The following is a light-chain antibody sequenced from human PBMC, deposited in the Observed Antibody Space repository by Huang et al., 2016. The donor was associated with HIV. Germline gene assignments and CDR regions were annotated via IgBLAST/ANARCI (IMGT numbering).Light chain of an antibody. CDR2: GAA. CDR3: QQYNYWPRT. Sequence: ETMMTQSPVTLSVSPGERVTLSCRASQTIGTNLAWYQQKPSQSPRLLMYGAATRATGIPARFSGSGSGTEFTLTISSLQSEDFAVYFCQQYNYWPRTFGQGTKVEIK. CDR1: QTIGTN. J-gene: IGKJ1*01. V-gene: IGKV3-15*01.